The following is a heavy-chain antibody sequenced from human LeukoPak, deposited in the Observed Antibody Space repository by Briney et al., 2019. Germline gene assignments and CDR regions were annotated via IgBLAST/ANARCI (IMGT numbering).Heavy chain of an antibody. J-gene: IGHJ4*02. CDR3: ARRRGGFSGGNFDY. CDR1: GGSFSGYY. CDR2: INHSGST. V-gene: IGHV4-34*01. D-gene: IGHD6-25*01. Sequence: SETLSLTCAVYGGSFSGYYWSWIRQPPGKGLEWIGEINHSGSTNYNPSLKSRVTMSVDTSKNQFSLNVNSVTAADTAVYYCARRRGGFSGGNFDYWGQGVLVTVSS.